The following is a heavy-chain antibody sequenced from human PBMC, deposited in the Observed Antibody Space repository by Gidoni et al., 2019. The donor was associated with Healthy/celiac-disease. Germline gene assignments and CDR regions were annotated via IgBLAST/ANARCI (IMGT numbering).Heavy chain of an antibody. J-gene: IGHJ4*02. Sequence: QVQLVQSGAEVKKPGSSVKVPCKASGGTFSSYAISWVRQAPGQGLEWMGGIIPIFGTANYAQKFQGRVTITADESTSTAYMELSSLRSEDTAVYYCARAYQDVDIVATSFYFDYWGQGTLVTVSS. D-gene: IGHD5-12*01. V-gene: IGHV1-69*01. CDR2: IIPIFGTA. CDR1: GGTFSSYA. CDR3: ARAYQDVDIVATSFYFDY.